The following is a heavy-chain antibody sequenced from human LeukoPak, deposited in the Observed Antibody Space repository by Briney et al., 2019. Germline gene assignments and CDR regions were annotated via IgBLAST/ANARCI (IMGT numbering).Heavy chain of an antibody. CDR3: ARISYYDFGIDY. CDR1: GFTFNNYY. D-gene: IGHD3-3*01. Sequence: PGGSLRLSCAASGFTFNNYYMSWIRQAPGKGLEWISYISSTVSTTYYADSVKGRFTISRDNSKNTLYLQMNSLRAEDTAVYYCARISYYDFGIDYWGQGTLVTVSS. V-gene: IGHV3-11*04. CDR2: ISSTVSTT. J-gene: IGHJ4*02.